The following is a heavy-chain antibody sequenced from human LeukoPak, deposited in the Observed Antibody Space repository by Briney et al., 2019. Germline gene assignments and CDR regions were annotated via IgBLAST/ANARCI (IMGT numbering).Heavy chain of an antibody. CDR1: GGSFSGYY. CDR2: IYHSGST. V-gene: IGHV4-34*01. D-gene: IGHD3-10*02. Sequence: PSETLSLTCAVYGGSFSGYYWGWIRQPPGKGLEWIGSIYHSGSTYYNPSLKSRVTISVDTSKNQFSLKLSSVTAADTAVYYCAELGITMIGGVWGKGTTVTISS. J-gene: IGHJ6*04. CDR3: AELGITMIGGV.